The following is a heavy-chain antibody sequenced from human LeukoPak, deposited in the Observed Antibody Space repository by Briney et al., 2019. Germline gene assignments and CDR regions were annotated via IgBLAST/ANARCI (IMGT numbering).Heavy chain of an antibody. CDR1: GFTFDDYA. Sequence: GGSLRLSCVASGFTFDDYAMHWVRQAPGKGLEWVSGISWNSGSIGYADSVKGRFTISRDNAKNSLYLQMNSLRAEDTALSYCAKDQGFYGGKTDAFDIWGQGTMVTVAS. V-gene: IGHV3-9*01. CDR3: AKDQGFYGGKTDAFDI. CDR2: ISWNSGSI. D-gene: IGHD4-23*01. J-gene: IGHJ3*02.